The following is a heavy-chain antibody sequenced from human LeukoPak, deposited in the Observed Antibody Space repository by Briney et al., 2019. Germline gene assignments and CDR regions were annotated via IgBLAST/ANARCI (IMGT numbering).Heavy chain of an antibody. J-gene: IGHJ4*02. CDR3: MRGTSGTYPPFDH. D-gene: IGHD1-26*01. CDR2: SNHSGST. CDR1: GGSISSSFSY. V-gene: IGHV4-39*01. Sequence: SETLSLTCTVSGGSISSSFSYWGWIRQPPGKGLEWVGSSNHSGSTYTTPSLKSRVIISIDTSKTQFSLKLNSVTAADMAVYYCMRGTSGTYPPFDHWGQGMLVTVSS.